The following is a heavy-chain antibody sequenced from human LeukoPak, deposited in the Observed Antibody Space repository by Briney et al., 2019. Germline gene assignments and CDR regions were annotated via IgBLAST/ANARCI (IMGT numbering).Heavy chain of an antibody. D-gene: IGHD3-22*01. Sequence: GGSLTLLSAVSGLSVSSTFMSWVRQTPGKGLEWVSSVFGGGGTRYADSVMGRFTISRDNSKSTLYLQMNSLRAEDTAVYYCARTYTNNAGHYLYWGQG. J-gene: IGHJ4*02. CDR3: ARTYTNNAGHYLY. CDR1: GLSVSSTF. CDR2: VFGGGGT. V-gene: IGHV3-53*01.